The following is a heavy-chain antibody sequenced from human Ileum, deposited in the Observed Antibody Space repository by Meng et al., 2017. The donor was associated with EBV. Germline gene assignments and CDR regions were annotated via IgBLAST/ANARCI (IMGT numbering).Heavy chain of an antibody. Sequence: VALQQWGARLLKPSGTLSITCAYAGGTFRCNYWSWIRQSPGKRLEWIGESNESGSTNYNPSLKSRVTILMDTSKNQFSLKLTSVTAADAAVYYCRNAFCSAAAGCSDYWGQGTLVTVSS. V-gene: IGHV4-34*08. D-gene: IGHD3-3*01. CDR3: RNAFCSAAAGCSDY. CDR2: SNESGST. CDR1: GGTFRCNY. J-gene: IGHJ4*02.